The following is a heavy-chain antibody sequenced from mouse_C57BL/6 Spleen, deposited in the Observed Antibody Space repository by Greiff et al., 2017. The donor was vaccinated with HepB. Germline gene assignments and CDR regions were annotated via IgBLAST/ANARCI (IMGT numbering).Heavy chain of an antibody. J-gene: IGHJ2*01. V-gene: IGHV1-81*01. CDR2: IYPRSGNT. CDR3: ARRVVGGYFDY. CDR1: GYTFTSYG. D-gene: IGHD1-1*01. Sequence: QVQLKESGAELARPGASVKLSCKASGYTFTSYGISWVKQRTGQGLEWIGEIYPRSGNTYYNEKFKGKATLTADKSSSTAYMELRSLTSEDSAVYFCARRVVGGYFDYWGQGTTLTVSS.